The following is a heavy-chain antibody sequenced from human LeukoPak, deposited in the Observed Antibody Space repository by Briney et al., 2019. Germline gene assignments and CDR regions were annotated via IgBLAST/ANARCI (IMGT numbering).Heavy chain of an antibody. CDR2: FDPEDGET. V-gene: IGHV1-24*01. CDR1: GYTFTELS. Sequence: GASVKVSCKASGYTFTELSMHWVRQAPGKGLEWMGGFDPEDGETIYAQKFQGRVTMTEDTSTDTAYMELSSLRSEDTAVYYCARDPSPMVVTGDFDYWGQGTLVTVSS. D-gene: IGHD2-21*02. J-gene: IGHJ4*02. CDR3: ARDPSPMVVTGDFDY.